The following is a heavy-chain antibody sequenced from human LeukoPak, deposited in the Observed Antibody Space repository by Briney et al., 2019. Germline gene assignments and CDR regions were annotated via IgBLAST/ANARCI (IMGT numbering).Heavy chain of an antibody. D-gene: IGHD5-24*01. Sequence: PGGSLRLSCAASGFAFRTYGMHWVRQAPGKGLEWVSFIRFDGSNKIYADSVKGRFTTSRDDSKNTLYLQMNSLRTEDTAVYFCAKVAVEMATIGAFDIWGQGTMVTVSS. J-gene: IGHJ3*02. CDR1: GFAFRTYG. CDR2: IRFDGSNK. CDR3: AKVAVEMATIGAFDI. V-gene: IGHV3-30*02.